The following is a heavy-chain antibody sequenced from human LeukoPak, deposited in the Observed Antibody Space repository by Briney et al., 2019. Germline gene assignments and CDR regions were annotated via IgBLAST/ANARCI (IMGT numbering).Heavy chain of an antibody. CDR1: GYTFTSYD. D-gene: IGHD3-10*01. Sequence: ASVKVSCKASGYTFTSYDINWVRQATGQGPEWMGWMNPNSGNTGYAQKFQGRVTMTRNTSISTAYMELSSLRSEDTAVYYCARRPLYGSGSYYTPPFDYWGQGTLVTVSS. CDR3: ARRPLYGSGSYYTPPFDY. CDR2: MNPNSGNT. J-gene: IGHJ4*02. V-gene: IGHV1-8*01.